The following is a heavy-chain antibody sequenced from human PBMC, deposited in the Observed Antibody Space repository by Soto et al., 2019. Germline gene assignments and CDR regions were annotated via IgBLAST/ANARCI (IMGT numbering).Heavy chain of an antibody. CDR3: AKNLNSGYDFNWFDP. J-gene: IGHJ5*02. V-gene: IGHV3-23*01. CDR2: ISGSGGST. Sequence: GGSLRLSCAASRFTFSSYAMSWVRQAPGKGLEWVSAISGSGGSTYYADSVKGRFTISRDNSKNTLYLQMNSLRAEDTAVYYCAKNLNSGYDFNWFDPWGQGTLVTVSS. CDR1: RFTFSSYA. D-gene: IGHD5-12*01.